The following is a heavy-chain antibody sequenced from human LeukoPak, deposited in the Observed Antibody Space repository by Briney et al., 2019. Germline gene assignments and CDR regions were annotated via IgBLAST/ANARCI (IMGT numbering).Heavy chain of an antibody. CDR2: ISGSGGST. CDR3: AKDPYYDFWSGYYRIWFDP. J-gene: IGHJ5*02. Sequence: GGSLRLSCAASGFTFSSYAMSWVRQAPGKGLEWVSAISGSGGSTYYADSVKGRFTISRDNSKNTLYLQINSLRAEDTAVYYCAKDPYYDFWSGYYRIWFDPWGQGTLVTVSS. V-gene: IGHV3-23*01. CDR1: GFTFSSYA. D-gene: IGHD3-3*01.